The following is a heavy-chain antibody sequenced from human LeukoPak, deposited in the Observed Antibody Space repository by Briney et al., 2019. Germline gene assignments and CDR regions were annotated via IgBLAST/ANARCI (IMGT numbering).Heavy chain of an antibody. CDR1: GYSISSGYY. Sequence: SETLSLTCTVSGYSISSGYYWGWLRQPPGTGLEWIGSIYHNGSTYYNPSLKSRVTISVDTSKNQFSLKLSSVTAPDTAVFYCGKGGGEGYVLDSWGQGILVTVSS. D-gene: IGHD5-12*01. CDR3: GKGGGEGYVLDS. J-gene: IGHJ4*02. CDR2: IYHNGST. V-gene: IGHV4-38-2*02.